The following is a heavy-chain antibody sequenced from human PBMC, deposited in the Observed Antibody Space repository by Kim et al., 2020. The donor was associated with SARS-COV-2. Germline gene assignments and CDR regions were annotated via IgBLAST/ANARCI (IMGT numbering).Heavy chain of an antibody. J-gene: IGHJ4*02. V-gene: IGHV4-39*01. CDR3: ARHRGERTRDYDLTY. CDR1: GGSISSSTYY. Sequence: SETLSLTCTVSGGSISSSTYYWGWIRQPPGKGLEWIGSIHYSGSTYYKSSLESRVTISVDTSKNQFSLKLSSVTAADTAVYYCARHRGERTRDYDLTYWGQGTLVTVSS. CDR2: IHYSGST. D-gene: IGHD4-17*01.